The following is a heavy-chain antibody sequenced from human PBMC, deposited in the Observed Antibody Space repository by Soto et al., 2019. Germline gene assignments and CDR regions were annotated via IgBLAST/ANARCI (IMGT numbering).Heavy chain of an antibody. J-gene: IGHJ3*02. CDR3: ARRGAVDDYAFDI. Sequence: ASVKVSCKASGYTFTSYYMHWVRQAPGQGLEWMGIINPSGGSTSYAQKFQGRVTMTRDTSTSTVYMELSSLRSEDTAVYYCARRGAVDDYAFDIWGQGQWSPSPQ. CDR1: GYTFTSYY. V-gene: IGHV1-46*03. D-gene: IGHD1-26*01. CDR2: INPSGGST.